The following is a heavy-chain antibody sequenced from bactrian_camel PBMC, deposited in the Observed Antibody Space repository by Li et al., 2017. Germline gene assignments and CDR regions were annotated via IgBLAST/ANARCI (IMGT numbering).Heavy chain of an antibody. CDR1: GDSYTRYV. V-gene: IGHV3S57*01. J-gene: IGHJ4*01. CDR3: AKGLTTYGLRSLGTE. D-gene: IGHD2*01. CDR2: IDRNTNT. Sequence: HVQLVESGGGSVQAGGSLRLSCEFSGDSYTRYVVVWFRQAPGREREGVALIDRNTNTEYATSVKGRFTISRDNAKNTLYLHLNSLKTEDTAVYYCAKGLTTYGLRSLGTERGQGTQVTVS.